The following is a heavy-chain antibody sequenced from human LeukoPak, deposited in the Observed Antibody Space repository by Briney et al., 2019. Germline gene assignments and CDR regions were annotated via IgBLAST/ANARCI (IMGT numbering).Heavy chain of an antibody. V-gene: IGHV3-23*01. CDR1: GFIFSNSA. D-gene: IGHD3-10*01. J-gene: IGHJ4*02. Sequence: PGGSLRLSCTASGFIFSNSAMTWVRQAPGKGLEWVSSIGGGGSSYYAGSVKGRFTISRDNSKNTVYLQMNNLRAEDTATFYCVKGVTMVRGSREFDYWGQGTLVTVSS. CDR2: IGGGGSS. CDR3: VKGVTMVRGSREFDY.